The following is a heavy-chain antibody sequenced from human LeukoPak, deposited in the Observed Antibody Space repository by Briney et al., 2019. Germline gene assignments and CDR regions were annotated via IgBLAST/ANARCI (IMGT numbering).Heavy chain of an antibody. D-gene: IGHD3-22*01. J-gene: IGHJ1*01. V-gene: IGHV3-53*01. CDR3: AVAAGANYYDSSGYQYFEYFQH. CDR1: GFTVSSNY. CDR2: IYSGGST. Sequence: GGSLRLSCAASGFTVSSNYMSWVRQAPGKGLEWVSVIYSGGSTYYADSVKGRFTISRDNSKNTLYLQMNSLRAEDTAVYYCAVAAGANYYDSSGYQYFEYFQHWGQGTLVTVSS.